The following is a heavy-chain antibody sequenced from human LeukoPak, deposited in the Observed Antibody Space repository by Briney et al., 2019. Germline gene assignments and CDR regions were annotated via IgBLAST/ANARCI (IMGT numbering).Heavy chain of an antibody. CDR2: MYNSGNT. CDR3: AATIKQDYGDTNLDY. Sequence: PSETLSLTCTVSGGSISSYYWSWIRQPPGKGLEWIGYMYNSGNTNYNPSLKSRVTISEDTSKNQLSLKLRSVTAADTAVYYCAATIKQDYGDTNLDYWGQGTLVTVSS. V-gene: IGHV4-59*03. J-gene: IGHJ4*02. CDR1: GGSISSYY. D-gene: IGHD4-17*01.